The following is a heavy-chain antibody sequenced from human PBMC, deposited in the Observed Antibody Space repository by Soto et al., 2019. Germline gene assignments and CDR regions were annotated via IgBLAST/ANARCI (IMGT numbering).Heavy chain of an antibody. D-gene: IGHD5-18*01. CDR1: GFIFSSYA. CDR2: ISYDGSNK. CDR3: ARDNSYGYCVDY. V-gene: IGHV3-30-3*01. Sequence: QVQLVESGGGVVQPGRSLRLSCAASGFIFSSYAMHWVRQAPGKGLEWVAVISYDGSNKYYADSVKGRFTISRDNSKNTLYLQMNSLRAEDTAVYYCARDNSYGYCVDYWGQGTLVTVSS. J-gene: IGHJ4*02.